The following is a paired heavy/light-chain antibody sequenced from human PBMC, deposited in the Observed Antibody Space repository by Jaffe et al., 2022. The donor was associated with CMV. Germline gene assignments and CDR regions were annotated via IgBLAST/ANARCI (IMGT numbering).Heavy chain of an antibody. CDR3: ARERGSRDAFDV. V-gene: IGHV4-59*01. CDR1: GGSISSYY. D-gene: IGHD2-2*01. Sequence: QVQLQESGPGLVKASETLSLTCTVSGGSISSYYWTWIRQPPGKGLEWIGNIYWTGGTNYNPSLKSRVTISVDTSTNHFSLKLYSVTAADTAVYYCARERGSRDAFDVWGQGTMVTVSS. CDR2: IYWTGGT. J-gene: IGHJ3*01.
Light chain of an antibody. Sequence: EIVLTQSPGTLSLSPGERATLSCRASQSVSSDYLAWYQQKPGQAPRLLMYGASNRAPGIPDRFSGTGSETDFSLTISRLEPEDFAMYYCQQYGTSTRWTFGQGTKVEI. CDR1: QSVSSDY. J-gene: IGKJ1*01. CDR2: GAS. V-gene: IGKV3-20*01. CDR3: QQYGTSTRWT.